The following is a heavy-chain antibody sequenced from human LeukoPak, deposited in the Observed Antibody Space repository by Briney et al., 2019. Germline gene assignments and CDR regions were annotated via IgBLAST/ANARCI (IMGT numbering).Heavy chain of an antibody. J-gene: IGHJ4*02. Sequence: TGGSLRLSCAASGFIFSSYWMSWVRQAPGKGLEWVANIKQDGSEKYYVDSVKGRFTISRDNAKNSLYLQMNSLRAEDTAVYYCARSGGSTGGQGTLVTVSS. V-gene: IGHV3-7*01. D-gene: IGHD2-2*01. CDR3: ARSGGST. CDR1: GFIFSSYW. CDR2: IKQDGSEK.